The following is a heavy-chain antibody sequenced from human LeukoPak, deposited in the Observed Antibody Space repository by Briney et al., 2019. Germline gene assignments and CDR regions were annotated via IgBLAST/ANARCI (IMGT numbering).Heavy chain of an antibody. V-gene: IGHV1-24*01. Sequence: GASVKVSCKVSGYTGIELSMHWVRQTSGKGLEWLGGFDPEDGETKYAQKFQGRVTMTEDTSTDTAYMELSSLTSEDTAVYYCATHTIFGVVTYASLIWGRGTLVTVSS. CDR1: GYTGIELS. D-gene: IGHD3-3*01. J-gene: IGHJ3*02. CDR3: ATHTIFGVVTYASLI. CDR2: FDPEDGET.